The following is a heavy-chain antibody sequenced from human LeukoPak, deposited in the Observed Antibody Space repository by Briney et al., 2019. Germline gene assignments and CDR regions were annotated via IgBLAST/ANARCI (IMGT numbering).Heavy chain of an antibody. CDR1: GYTFTSYG. D-gene: IGHD2-2*01. CDR3: ARDTLLSVEVVPAANVYFGY. V-gene: IGHV1-18*04. J-gene: IGHJ4*02. CDR2: ISAYNGNT. Sequence: ASVKVSCKASGYTFTSYGISWVRQAPGQGLEWMGWISAYNGNTNYAQKLQGRVTMTTDTSTSTAYMELRSLRSDDTAVYYCARDTLLSVEVVPAANVYFGYWGQGTLGTVSS.